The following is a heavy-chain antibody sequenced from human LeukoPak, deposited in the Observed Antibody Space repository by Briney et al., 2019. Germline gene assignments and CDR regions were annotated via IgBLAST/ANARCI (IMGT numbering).Heavy chain of an antibody. CDR3: ARGSPYYYGSGSDD. CDR2: IYYSGST. Sequence: SETLSLTCTVSGGSISSGGYYWSWIRQPPGKGLEWIGYIYYSGSTYYNPSLKSRVTISVDTSKNQFSLKLSSVTAADTAVYYCARGSPYYYGSGSDDWGQGTLVTVSS. V-gene: IGHV4-30-4*08. CDR1: GGSISSGGYY. D-gene: IGHD3-10*01. J-gene: IGHJ4*02.